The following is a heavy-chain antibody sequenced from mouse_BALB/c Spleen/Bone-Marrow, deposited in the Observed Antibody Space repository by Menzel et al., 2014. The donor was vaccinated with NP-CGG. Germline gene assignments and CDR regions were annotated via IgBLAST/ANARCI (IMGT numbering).Heavy chain of an antibody. CDR1: GYVFTDYW. J-gene: IGHJ3*01. D-gene: IGHD1-1*01. V-gene: IGHV1-80*01. Sequence: VQLQESGAELVRPGSSVEISCKASGYVFTDYWMNWLRQRPGQGLEWIGQIFPVNADTNYKANFKDKVTLTADKSSTTAYMQLNSLTSEDSAVYFCARFATGSFAYWGQGTLVTVSA. CDR3: ARFATGSFAY. CDR2: IFPVNADT.